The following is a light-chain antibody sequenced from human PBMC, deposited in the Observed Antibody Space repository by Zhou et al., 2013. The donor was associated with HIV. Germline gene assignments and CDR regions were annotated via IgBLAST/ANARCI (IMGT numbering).Light chain of an antibody. Sequence: EIMLTQSPGTLSLSPGERATLSCRASQTVSSNYLVWYQQKPGQPPRLLIYGASIRATGIPDRFSGSGSGTDFSLAIGRLEPEDFAIYYCQHYDDSSGYTFGQGTRLEIK. CDR3: QHYDDSSGYT. CDR1: QTVSSNY. CDR2: GAS. J-gene: IGKJ2*01. V-gene: IGKV3-20*01.